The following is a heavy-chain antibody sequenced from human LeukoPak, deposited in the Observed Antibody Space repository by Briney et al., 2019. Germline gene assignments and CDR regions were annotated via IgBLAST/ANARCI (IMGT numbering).Heavy chain of an antibody. Sequence: GGSLRLSCAASGFTFSSNAMSWVRQAPGKGLEWVSAISGSGGSTYHAESVKGRFTISRDNSKNTLYLQMNSLRAEDTAVYYCARAFTSTGYYYVEYWGQGTLVTVSS. J-gene: IGHJ4*02. CDR2: ISGSGGST. V-gene: IGHV3-23*01. CDR1: GFTFSSNA. CDR3: ARAFTSTGYYYVEY. D-gene: IGHD3-22*01.